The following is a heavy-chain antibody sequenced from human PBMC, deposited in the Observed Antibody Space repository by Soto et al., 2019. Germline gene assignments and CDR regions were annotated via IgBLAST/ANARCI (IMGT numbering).Heavy chain of an antibody. CDR3: ATSIEALNEY. D-gene: IGHD1-1*01. V-gene: IGHV3-23*01. J-gene: IGHJ4*02. Sequence: GGSLRLSFLTSGFTYNSSAMTWVRKAQGKGLDWVSAITESGDGTFYADSVKGRFTISRDNSKNTLFLQMNSLTIEDTALYYCATSIEALNEYWGQGILVTVSS. CDR1: GFTYNSSA. CDR2: ITESGDGT.